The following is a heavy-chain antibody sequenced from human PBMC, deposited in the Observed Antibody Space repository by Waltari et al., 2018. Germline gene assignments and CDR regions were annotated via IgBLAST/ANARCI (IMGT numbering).Heavy chain of an antibody. CDR3: ARPLPVGGYYWDL. D-gene: IGHD3-22*01. CDR2: IKHTGNT. J-gene: IGHJ5*02. Sequence: QVQLQLWGAGLLKPSETLSPTCAVYGVSFSDYYWTWIRHPPGMGLEWIGEIKHTGNTNYNPSLKSRVTLSIDTSKSQISLNLRSVTAADTAVYYCARPLPVGGYYWDLWAQGTLVTVSS. CDR1: GVSFSDYY. V-gene: IGHV4-34*01.